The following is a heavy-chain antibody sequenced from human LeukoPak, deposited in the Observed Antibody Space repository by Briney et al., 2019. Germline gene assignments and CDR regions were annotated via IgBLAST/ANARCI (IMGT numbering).Heavy chain of an antibody. V-gene: IGHV3-23*01. CDR2: ISDSGDYT. CDR1: GFTFSSYA. J-gene: IGHJ4*02. D-gene: IGHD4-17*01. Sequence: PGGSLTLSCAGSGFTFSSYAMSWVRRAPGQGLEWVSAISDSGDYTSYADSVRGRFTISRDNSKNTLYLQMNSLRAEDTAVYYCAKDMTTVTYTSDYWGQGTLVTVSS. CDR3: AKDMTTVTYTSDY.